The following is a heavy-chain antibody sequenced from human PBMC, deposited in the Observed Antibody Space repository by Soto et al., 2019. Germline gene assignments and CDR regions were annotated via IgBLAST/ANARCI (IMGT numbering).Heavy chain of an antibody. J-gene: IGHJ6*02. CDR1: GFTFSSYG. Sequence: QVQLVGSGGGVVQPGRSLRLSCAASGFTFSSYGMHWLRQAPGKGLEWVAVISYDGGNKYYGDSVKGRFTISRDNPKNTLYLQMTSLRPEDTAVYYCAKVTGYCSTSSCSGEYYYYYGLDVWGQGTTVAVSS. CDR2: ISYDGGNK. CDR3: AKVTGYCSTSSCSGEYYYYYGLDV. V-gene: IGHV3-30*18. D-gene: IGHD2-2*01.